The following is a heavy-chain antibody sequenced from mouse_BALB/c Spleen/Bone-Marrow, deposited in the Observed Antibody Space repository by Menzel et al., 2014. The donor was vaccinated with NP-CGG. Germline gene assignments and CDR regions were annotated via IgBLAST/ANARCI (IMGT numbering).Heavy chain of an antibody. CDR2: INPSSGYT. J-gene: IGHJ3*01. CDR1: GYTFTSYT. CDR3: ARSNGNYVLAY. Sequence: VQLQQSGAELARPGASVKMSCKASGYTFTSYTMHWVKQRPGQGLEWIGYINPSSGYTNYNQKFKDKATLTADRSSSTAYMQLSSLTSEDSAVYYCARSNGNYVLAYWGQGTLVTVSA. V-gene: IGHV1-4*01. D-gene: IGHD2-1*01.